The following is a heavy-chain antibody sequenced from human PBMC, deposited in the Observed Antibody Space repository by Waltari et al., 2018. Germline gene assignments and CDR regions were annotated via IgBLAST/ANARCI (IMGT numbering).Heavy chain of an antibody. J-gene: IGHJ4*02. D-gene: IGHD3-3*01. V-gene: IGHV1-2*02. CDR2: INPNSGGT. CDR3: ARAGLVFGVVTTADY. Sequence: QVQLVQSGAEVKKPGASVKVSCKASGYTFTGYYMHWVRQAPGQGLEWMGWINPNSGGTNYAQKFQGRVTMTRDTSISTAYMELSRLRSNDTAVYYCARAGLVFGVVTTADYWGQGTLVTVSS. CDR1: GYTFTGYY.